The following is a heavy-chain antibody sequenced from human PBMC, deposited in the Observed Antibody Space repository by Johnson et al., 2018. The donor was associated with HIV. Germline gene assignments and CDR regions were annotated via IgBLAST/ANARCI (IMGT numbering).Heavy chain of an antibody. J-gene: IGHJ3*02. CDR2: ISYAGSNK. D-gene: IGHD6-13*01. CDR1: GFTFSSYA. V-gene: IGHV3-30-3*01. Sequence: QMQLVESGGGVVQPGRSLRLSCAASGFTFSSYAMHWVRQAPGKGLEWVAVISYAGSNKYYADSVKGRFTISRDNSMNTLYLHMSSLRAEDTAVYYCASWGVGSSWNHDAFDIWGQGTMVTVSS. CDR3: ASWGVGSSWNHDAFDI.